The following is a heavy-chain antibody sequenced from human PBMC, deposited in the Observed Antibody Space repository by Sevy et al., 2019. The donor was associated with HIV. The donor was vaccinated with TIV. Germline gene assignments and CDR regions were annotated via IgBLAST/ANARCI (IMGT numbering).Heavy chain of an antibody. D-gene: IGHD2-21*01. CDR1: GYTFTHYD. V-gene: IGHV1-8*01. CDR3: ARLASCGGDGYSLAD. J-gene: IGHJ4*02. CDR2: MNPKSDHT. Sequence: ASVKVSCKASGYTFTHYDINWVRQASGQGLEGMGGMNPKSDHTGYGQKLQGRVTMNRDTSISTAYMELNGLRSEDTAIYYCARLASCGGDGYSLADWGQGTQVTVSS.